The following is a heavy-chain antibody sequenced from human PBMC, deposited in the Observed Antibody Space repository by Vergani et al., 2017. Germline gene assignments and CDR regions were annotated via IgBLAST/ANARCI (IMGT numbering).Heavy chain of an antibody. D-gene: IGHD2-2*01. CDR1: GFTVSSNY. Sequence: EVQLVESGGGLVQPGGSLRLSCAASGFTVSSNYMSWVRQAPGKGLEWVSVIYSGGSTYYADSVKGRFTISRQNSKNTLYLKMNSLRPEDPAVYYCARQGEYQLLCDAFDSWGQGSMVTVAS. CDR3: ARQGEYQLLCDAFDS. V-gene: IGHV3-53*04. CDR2: IYSGGST. J-gene: IGHJ3*02.